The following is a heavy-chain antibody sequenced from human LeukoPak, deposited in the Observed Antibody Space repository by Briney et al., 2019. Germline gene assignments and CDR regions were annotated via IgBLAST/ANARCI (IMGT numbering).Heavy chain of an antibody. V-gene: IGHV5-51*01. CDR3: ARLNLNSIDY. D-gene: IGHD4-23*01. Sequence: PGESLKISCKASGYSFTSYWIGWVRQMPGKGLEWMGIFHPGDSDRRYSPSFEGQVTIAVDKSISTVYLQWSSLKASDTAMYYCARLNLNSIDYWGQGTLVTVSS. CDR1: GYSFTSYW. J-gene: IGHJ4*02. CDR2: FHPGDSDR.